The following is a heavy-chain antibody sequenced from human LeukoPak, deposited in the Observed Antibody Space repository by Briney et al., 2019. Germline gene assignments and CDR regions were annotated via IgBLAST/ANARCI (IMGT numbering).Heavy chain of an antibody. D-gene: IGHD5-18*01. CDR1: GGSISSSSYY. CDR3: ARRPGVQLWLHNWFDP. V-gene: IGHV4-39*01. Sequence: SETLSLTCTVSGGSISSSSYYWGWIRQPPGKGLEWIGSIYYSGSTYYNPSLKSRVTISVDTSKNQFSLKLSSVTAADTAVYYCARRPGVQLWLHNWFDPWGQGTLVTVSS. CDR2: IYYSGST. J-gene: IGHJ5*02.